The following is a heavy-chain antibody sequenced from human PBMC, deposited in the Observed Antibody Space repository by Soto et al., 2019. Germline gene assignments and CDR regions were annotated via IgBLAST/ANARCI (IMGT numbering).Heavy chain of an antibody. CDR1: GYTSTSYA. CDR3: ARTFMKGRDYYYCGMDV. D-gene: IGHD3-10*01. Sequence: ASVKVSCKASGYTSTSYAMHWVRQAPGQRLEWMGWINAGNGNTKYSQKFQGRVTITRDTSASTAYMELSSLRSEDTAVYYCARTFMKGRDYYYCGMDVWGQGTTVTVSS. J-gene: IGHJ6*02. CDR2: INAGNGNT. V-gene: IGHV1-3*01.